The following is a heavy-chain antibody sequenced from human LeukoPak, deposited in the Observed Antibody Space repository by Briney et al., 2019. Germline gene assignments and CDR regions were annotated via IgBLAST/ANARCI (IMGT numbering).Heavy chain of an antibody. CDR2: IYYSGST. D-gene: IGHD3-16*02. V-gene: IGHV4-31*03. J-gene: IGHJ5*02. Sequence: SEALSLTCTVSGGSISSGGYYWSWIRQHPGKGLEWIGYIYYSGSTYYNPSLKSRVTISVDTSKNQFSLKLSSVTAADTAVYYCARRGYPNWFDPWGQGTLVTVSS. CDR1: GGSISSGGYY. CDR3: ARRGYPNWFDP.